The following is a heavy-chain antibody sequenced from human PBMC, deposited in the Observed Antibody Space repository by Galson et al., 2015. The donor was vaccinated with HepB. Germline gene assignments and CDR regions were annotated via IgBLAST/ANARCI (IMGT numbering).Heavy chain of an antibody. V-gene: IGHV1-69*13. Sequence: SVKVSCKASGGTFSTSPISWVRQAPGQGLEWMGGLIPIFGTPSYAQKFQGRVTVVADEATSTAYMELSSLRSDDTAVYYCAGGLSGSFFSNVGFFQHWGQGTLVSVS. CDR3: AGGLSGSFFSNVGFFQH. J-gene: IGHJ1*01. CDR2: LIPIFGTP. D-gene: IGHD1-26*01. CDR1: GGTFSTSP.